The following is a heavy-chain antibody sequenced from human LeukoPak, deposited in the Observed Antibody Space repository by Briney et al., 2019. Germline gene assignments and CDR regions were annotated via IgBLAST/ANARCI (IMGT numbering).Heavy chain of an antibody. D-gene: IGHD6-13*01. CDR2: INHSGST. J-gene: IGHJ4*02. V-gene: IGHV4-34*01. Sequence: SETLSLTCAVYGGSFSGYYWSWIRQPPGKGLEWIGEINHSGSTNYNPSLKSRVTISVDTSKNQFSLKLSSVTAAGTAVYYCARDSSSWYYFDYWGQGTLVTVSS. CDR3: ARDSSSWYYFDY. CDR1: GGSFSGYY.